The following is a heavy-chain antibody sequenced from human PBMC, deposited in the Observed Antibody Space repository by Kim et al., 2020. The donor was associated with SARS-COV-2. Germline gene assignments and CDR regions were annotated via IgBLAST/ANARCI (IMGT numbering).Heavy chain of an antibody. J-gene: IGHJ6*02. CDR1: GYTFTGYY. D-gene: IGHD3-9*01. CDR3: ARGKLRYFDWLLETYYYYYGMDV. V-gene: IGHV1-2*02. Sequence: ASVKVSCKASGYTFTGYYMHWVRQAPGQGLEWMGWINPNSGGTNYAQKLQGRVTMTRDTSISTAYMELSRLRSDDTAVYYCARGKLRYFDWLLETYYYYYGMDVWGQGTTVTVSS. CDR2: INPNSGGT.